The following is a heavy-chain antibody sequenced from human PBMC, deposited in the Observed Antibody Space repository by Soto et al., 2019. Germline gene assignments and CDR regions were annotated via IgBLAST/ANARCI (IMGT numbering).Heavy chain of an antibody. Sequence: SETLSLTCTVSGGSISSYYWSWIRQPPGKGLEWIGYIYYSGSTNYNPSLKSRVTISVDTSKNQFSLKLSSVTAADTAVYYCARYLPLSSGWSGYYGMDVWGQGTTVTVCS. V-gene: IGHV4-59*01. CDR3: ARYLPLSSGWSGYYGMDV. CDR1: GGSISSYY. J-gene: IGHJ6*02. D-gene: IGHD6-19*01. CDR2: IYYSGST.